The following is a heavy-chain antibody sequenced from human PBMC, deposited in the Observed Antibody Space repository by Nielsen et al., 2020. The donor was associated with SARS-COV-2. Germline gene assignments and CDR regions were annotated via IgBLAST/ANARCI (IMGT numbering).Heavy chain of an antibody. V-gene: IGHV1-69*01. J-gene: IGHJ6*03. D-gene: IGHD2-2*02. CDR3: ARSRANYCTSPSCSTPYFYNYMDV. Sequence: WVRQAPGLGLVWMGGIIPIFDTANYAQKFQGRVTITADESTSTAYMELSSLRSEDTAVYYCARSRANYCTSPSCSTPYFYNYMDVWGKGTTVTVSS. CDR2: IIPIFDTA.